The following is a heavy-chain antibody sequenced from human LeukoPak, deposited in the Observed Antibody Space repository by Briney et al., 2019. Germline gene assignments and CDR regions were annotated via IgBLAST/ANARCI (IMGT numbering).Heavy chain of an antibody. V-gene: IGHV3-15*01. D-gene: IGHD6-19*01. CDR1: GFTFSNAW. CDR2: IKCKTDGGTT. Sequence: GGSLRLSCAASGFTFSNAWMSWVRQAPGKGLEWVGRIKCKTDGGTTDYAAPVKGRFTISRDDSKNTLYLQMNSLKTEDTAVYYCTTASGWYGARWFDPWGQGTLVTVSS. CDR3: TTASGWYGARWFDP. J-gene: IGHJ5*02.